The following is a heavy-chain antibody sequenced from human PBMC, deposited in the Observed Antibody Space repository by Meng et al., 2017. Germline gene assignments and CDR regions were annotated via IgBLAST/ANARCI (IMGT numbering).Heavy chain of an antibody. Sequence: EVQLLEAGGGLVQPGGSLRLSCAASGFTFSRYAINWVRQAPGKGLERVSTISGSGLSTYYADSVKGRFTISRDLSKNTLYLQMNSLTAEDTAVYYCAKDSGTYAPGYWGQGTLVTVSS. CDR3: AKDSGTYAPGY. V-gene: IGHV3-23*01. CDR2: ISGSGLST. CDR1: GFTFSRYA. J-gene: IGHJ4*02. D-gene: IGHD1-26*01.